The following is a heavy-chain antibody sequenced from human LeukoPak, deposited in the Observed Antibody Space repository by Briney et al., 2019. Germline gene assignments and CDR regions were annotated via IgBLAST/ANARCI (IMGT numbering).Heavy chain of an antibody. D-gene: IGHD2-2*01. CDR2: IYYSGST. Sequence: SETLSLTCTVSGGSISSSSYYWGWIRQPPGKGLEWIGSIYYSGSTYYNPSLKSRVAISLDTSKNQFSLKLSSVTAADTAVYYCARVHANKDAFDIWGQGTMVTVSS. CDR1: GGSISSSSYY. CDR3: ARVHANKDAFDI. V-gene: IGHV4-39*07. J-gene: IGHJ3*02.